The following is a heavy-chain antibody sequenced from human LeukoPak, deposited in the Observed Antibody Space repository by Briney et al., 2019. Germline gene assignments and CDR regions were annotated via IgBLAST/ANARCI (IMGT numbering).Heavy chain of an antibody. CDR3: ATTVSGYYYYYGMDV. V-gene: IGHV5-51*01. CDR1: GYSFTSYW. Sequence: GESLKISCKGSGYSFTSYWIGWVRQMPGKGLEWMGIIYAGDSDTRYSPSFQGQVTISADKSISTAYLQWSSLKASDTAMYYCATTVSGYYYYYGMDVWGQGTTVTVSS. J-gene: IGHJ6*02. D-gene: IGHD4-17*01. CDR2: IYAGDSDT.